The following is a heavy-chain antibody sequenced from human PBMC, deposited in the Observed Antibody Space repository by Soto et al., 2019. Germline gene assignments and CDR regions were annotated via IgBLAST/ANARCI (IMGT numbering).Heavy chain of an antibody. CDR2: IYYSGST. J-gene: IGHJ4*02. CDR1: GGSISSGGYY. CDR3: ATKKGVAYYFDY. Sequence: SETLSLTCTVSGGSISSGGYYWSWIRQHPGKGLEWIGYIYYSGSTYYNPSLKSRVTISVDTSKNQFSLKLSSVTAADTAVYYCATKKGVAYYFDYWGQGTLFTVSS. V-gene: IGHV4-31*03.